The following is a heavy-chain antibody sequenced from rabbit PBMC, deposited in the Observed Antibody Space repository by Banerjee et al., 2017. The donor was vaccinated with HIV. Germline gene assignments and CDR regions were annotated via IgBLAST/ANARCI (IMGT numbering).Heavy chain of an antibody. Sequence: QEQLEESGGDLVKPEGSLTLTCTASGFTLSSYWVCWVRQAPGKGLEWIACIDVGRSGDTWYASWAKGRFTISKTSSTTVTLQLNSLTAADTATYFCARDLAGVIGWNFGLWGPGTLVTVS. J-gene: IGHJ4*01. CDR2: IDVGRSGDT. CDR3: ARDLAGVIGWNFGL. D-gene: IGHD4-1*01. CDR1: GFTLSSYW. V-gene: IGHV1S45*01.